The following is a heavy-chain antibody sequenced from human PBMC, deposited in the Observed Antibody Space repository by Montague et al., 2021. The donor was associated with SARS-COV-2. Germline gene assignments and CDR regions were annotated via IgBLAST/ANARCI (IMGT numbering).Heavy chain of an antibody. CDR3: ARAYCGGDCYFYWYFDL. CDR2: TYYRSKWYN. Sequence: CAISGDSVSSNIATWNWIMQSPSRGLEWLGRTYYRSKWYNDYAVSVKSRVIINPDTSNNRISLPLNSVTPEDTAVYYCARAYCGGDCYFYWYFDLWGRGTLVTVSS. D-gene: IGHD2-21*02. J-gene: IGHJ2*01. V-gene: IGHV6-1*01. CDR1: GDSVSSNIAT.